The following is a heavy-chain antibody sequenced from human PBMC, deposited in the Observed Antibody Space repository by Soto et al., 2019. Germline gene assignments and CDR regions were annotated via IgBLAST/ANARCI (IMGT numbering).Heavy chain of an antibody. J-gene: IGHJ4*02. CDR3: AREEQTGANYYLDY. D-gene: IGHD7-27*01. CDR1: GYTFTGYY. V-gene: IGHV1-2*02. CDR2: ISPHSGGP. Sequence: QVRLVLSGAEVKKPGASVKVSCKASGYTFTGYYIHWVRQAPGQGLEWMGSISPHSGGPNYAQRFQGRVTMTRDTSMTTVYMEMSGLTSDDTAVYYCAREEQTGANYYLDYWGQGTLVTVSS.